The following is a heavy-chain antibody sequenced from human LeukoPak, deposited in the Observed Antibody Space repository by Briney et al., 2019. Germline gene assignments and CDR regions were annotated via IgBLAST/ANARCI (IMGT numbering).Heavy chain of an antibody. Sequence: ASVKVSCKASGYTFTSYYMHWVRQAPGQGLEWMGFINPSGGSTSYAQKFQGRVTMTRDMSTSTVYMELSSLRSEDTAVYYCARNVGSGFDYWGPGTLVTVSS. CDR3: ARNVGSGFDY. J-gene: IGHJ4*02. V-gene: IGHV1-46*01. CDR1: GYTFTSYY. CDR2: INPSGGST. D-gene: IGHD1-26*01.